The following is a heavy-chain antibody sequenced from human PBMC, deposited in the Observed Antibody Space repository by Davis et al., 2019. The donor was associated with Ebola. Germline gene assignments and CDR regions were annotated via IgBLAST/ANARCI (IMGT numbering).Heavy chain of an antibody. V-gene: IGHV3-23*01. CDR2: ISASGADI. J-gene: IGHJ4*02. Sequence: PGGSLRLSCAASGFTFSNYAMSWVRQAPGGGLEWVPGISASGADIKYADSVRGRFSISRDDSKSTLYLQMDSLRVEDTAVFYCAEGGTNNFLGANWGQGTLVTVSS. D-gene: IGHD2-8*01. CDR1: GFTFSNYA. CDR3: AEGGTNNFLGAN.